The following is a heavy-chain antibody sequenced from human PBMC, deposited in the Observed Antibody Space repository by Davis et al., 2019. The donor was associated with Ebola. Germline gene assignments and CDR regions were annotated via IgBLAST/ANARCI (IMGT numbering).Heavy chain of an antibody. Sequence: PGGSLRLSCAASGFTFSSYGMHWVRQAPGKGLEWVSAISGSGGSTYYADSVRGRFSIYRDTSKNTLYLQMNSLRAEDRATYYCAKVRRGYSFGDFDYWGQGILVTVSA. D-gene: IGHD5-18*01. CDR2: ISGSGGST. J-gene: IGHJ4*02. CDR3: AKVRRGYSFGDFDY. CDR1: GFTFSSYG. V-gene: IGHV3-23*01.